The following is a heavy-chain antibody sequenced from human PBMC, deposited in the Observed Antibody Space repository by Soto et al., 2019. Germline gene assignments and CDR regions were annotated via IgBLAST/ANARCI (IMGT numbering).Heavy chain of an antibody. D-gene: IGHD4-17*01. J-gene: IGHJ6*02. CDR2: ISYDGSNK. Sequence: VGSLRLSCASSGFTFSSYGMHWVRQAPGKGLEWVAVISYDGSNKYYADSVKGRFTISRDNSKNTLYLQMNSLRAEDTAVYYCAKDLSGYGDPKRGYYYYGMDVWGQGTTVTVSS. CDR1: GFTFSSYG. CDR3: AKDLSGYGDPKRGYYYYGMDV. V-gene: IGHV3-30*18.